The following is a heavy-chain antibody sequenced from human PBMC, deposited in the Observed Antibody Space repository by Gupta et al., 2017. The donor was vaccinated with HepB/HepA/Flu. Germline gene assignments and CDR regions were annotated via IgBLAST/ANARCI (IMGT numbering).Heavy chain of an antibody. J-gene: IGHJ4*02. CDR1: GFTFTSYY. Sequence: EVQLVEAGGGLVLPGGSLRLFCVVSGFTFTSYYMNWVRQAPGKGLEWVSSISSSSTYIYYADSVKGRFTISRDNAKNSLYLQMNSLRAEDTAVYYCARDRAVAGVVDYWGQGTLVTVSS. D-gene: IGHD6-19*01. CDR3: ARDRAVAGVVDY. V-gene: IGHV3-21*01. CDR2: ISSSSTYI.